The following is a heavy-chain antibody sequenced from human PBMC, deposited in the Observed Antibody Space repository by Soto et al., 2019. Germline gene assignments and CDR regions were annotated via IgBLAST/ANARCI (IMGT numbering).Heavy chain of an antibody. J-gene: IGHJ4*02. CDR2: LSAYNGNT. Sequence: ASVKVSCKASGYTFTSYGISWVRQAPGQGLEWMGWLSAYNGNTNYAQKLQGRVTMTTDTSTSTAYMELRSLRSDDTAVYYCARMVDSVVVPAAIQCDYWGQGTLVTVSS. D-gene: IGHD2-2*02. CDR3: ARMVDSVVVPAAIQCDY. CDR1: GYTFTSYG. V-gene: IGHV1-18*01.